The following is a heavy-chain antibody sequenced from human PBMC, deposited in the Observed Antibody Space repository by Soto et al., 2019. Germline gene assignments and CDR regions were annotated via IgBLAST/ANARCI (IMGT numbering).Heavy chain of an antibody. D-gene: IGHD2-21*02. V-gene: IGHV1-18*04. Sequence: ASVKVSCKASGYTFTSYGISWVRQAPGQGLEWMGWISAYNGNTNYAQKLQGRVTMTTDTSTSTAYMELRSLRSDDTAVYYCARHCGGDCYSLYYYYGMDVWGQGTTVTVSS. CDR3: ARHCGGDCYSLYYYYGMDV. J-gene: IGHJ6*02. CDR1: GYTFTSYG. CDR2: ISAYNGNT.